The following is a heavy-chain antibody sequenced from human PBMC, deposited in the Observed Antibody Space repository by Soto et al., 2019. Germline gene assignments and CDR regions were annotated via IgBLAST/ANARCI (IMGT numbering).Heavy chain of an antibody. CDR1: GGTFRSYT. CDR3: AILSGSYYNVDYYYMDV. D-gene: IGHD3-10*01. J-gene: IGHJ6*03. Sequence: SVKVSCKASGGTFRSYTISWVRQAPGQGLEWMGRIIPILGIANYAQKFQGRLTITADKSTSTAYMELSSLRSEDTAVYYCAILSGSYYNVDYYYMDVWGKGTTVTVSS. CDR2: IIPILGIA. V-gene: IGHV1-69*02.